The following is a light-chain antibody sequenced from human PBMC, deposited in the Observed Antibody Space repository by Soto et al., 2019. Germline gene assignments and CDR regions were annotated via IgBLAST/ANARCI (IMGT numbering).Light chain of an antibody. CDR1: QSISSY. Sequence: DIQMTQSPSSLSASVGDRVTITCRASQSISSYLNWYQQKPGKAPKPLIYAASSLQSGVPSRFSGSGSGTDFTLTISSLQPEDFATYYCQQSYSTPQAWTFGQGTKVEIK. V-gene: IGKV1-39*01. CDR2: AAS. J-gene: IGKJ1*01. CDR3: QQSYSTPQAWT.